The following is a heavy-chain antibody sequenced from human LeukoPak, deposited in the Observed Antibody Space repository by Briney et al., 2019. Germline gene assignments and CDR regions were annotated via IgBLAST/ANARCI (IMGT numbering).Heavy chain of an antibody. J-gene: IGHJ5*02. Sequence: PSETLSLTCTVSGGSISSYYWSWIRQPPGKGLEWIGYIYYSGSTNYNPSLKSRVTISVDTSKNQFSLKLSSVTAADTAVYYYARVSFYYGSGSYYSSFDPWGQGTLVTVSS. V-gene: IGHV4-59*01. CDR3: ARVSFYYGSGSYYSSFDP. CDR2: IYYSGST. D-gene: IGHD3-10*01. CDR1: GGSISSYY.